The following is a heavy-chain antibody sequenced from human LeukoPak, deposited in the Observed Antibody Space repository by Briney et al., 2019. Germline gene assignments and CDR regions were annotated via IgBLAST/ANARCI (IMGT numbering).Heavy chain of an antibody. CDR2: ISSDGDST. V-gene: IGHV3-64*01. J-gene: IGHJ4*02. CDR1: GFTFSTYA. CDR3: ARSEQQDFGGYEFDY. Sequence: PGGSLRLSCSASGFTFSTYAMHWVRQAPGKGLEYVSAISSDGDSTYYANSVKGRFTISRDNSKNTLYLQMGSLRAEDMAVYYCARSEQQDFGGYEFDYWGQGTLVTVSS. D-gene: IGHD5-12*01.